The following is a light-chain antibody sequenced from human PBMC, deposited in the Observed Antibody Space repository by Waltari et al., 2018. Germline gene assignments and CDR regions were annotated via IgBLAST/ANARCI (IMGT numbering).Light chain of an antibody. J-gene: IGLJ3*02. CDR3: TSYASRNSVV. V-gene: IGLV2-8*01. CDR2: ELS. Sequence: SARTHPPSPSRSARQSVTIAGTGSSIDVGGYNYVCRYQQHLGKTPNLMIYELSKRPSRLPDLFSASRSQNTVSLTVSGIQAEAEADYSCTSYASRNSVVFGGRNTMTVL. CDR1: SIDVGGYNY.